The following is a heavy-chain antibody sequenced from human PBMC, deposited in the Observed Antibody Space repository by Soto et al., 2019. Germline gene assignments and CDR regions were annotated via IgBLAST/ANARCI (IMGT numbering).Heavy chain of an antibody. D-gene: IGHD1-1*01. CDR3: ARGRYGDY. V-gene: IGHV1-18*01. CDR1: GYTFTSYG. CDR2: ISAHNGNT. J-gene: IGHJ4*02. Sequence: QVHLVQSGAEVKKPGASVKVSCKGSGYTFTSYGITWVRQAPGQGLEWMGWISAHNGNTNYAQKLQGRVTVTRDTATRTDYMELRSVRSDDTAVYYCARGRYGDYWGQGALVTVYS.